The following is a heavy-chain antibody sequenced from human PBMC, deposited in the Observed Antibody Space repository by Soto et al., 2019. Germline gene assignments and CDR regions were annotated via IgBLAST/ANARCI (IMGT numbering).Heavy chain of an antibody. Sequence: ASVKVSCRASGYTFTSYGISWVRQAPGQGLEWMVWISAYNGNTNYAQKLQGRVTMTTDTSTSTAYMELRSLRSDDTAVYYCARAVGRWELLSYFDYWGQGALVTV. CDR1: GYTFTSYG. CDR2: ISAYNGNT. V-gene: IGHV1-18*04. J-gene: IGHJ4*02. D-gene: IGHD1-26*01. CDR3: ARAVGRWELLSYFDY.